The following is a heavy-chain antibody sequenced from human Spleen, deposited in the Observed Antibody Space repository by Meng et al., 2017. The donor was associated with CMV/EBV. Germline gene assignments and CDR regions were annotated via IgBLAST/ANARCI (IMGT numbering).Heavy chain of an antibody. J-gene: IGHJ4*02. CDR1: GFTFSDYY. CDR2: ISRSGDTI. CDR3: ATEIGGEVSTDS. Sequence: GGSLRLSCAASGFTFSDYYMNWIRQAPGKGLEWVSYISRSGDTIYYADSVKGRFTLSRDNAKNSLYLQMNSLRAEDTAIYYCATEIGGEVSTDSWGQGTLVTVSS. D-gene: IGHD4-11*01. V-gene: IGHV3-11*01.